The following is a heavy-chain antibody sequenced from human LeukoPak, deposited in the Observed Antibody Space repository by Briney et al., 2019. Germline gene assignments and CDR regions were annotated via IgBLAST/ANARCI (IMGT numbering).Heavy chain of an antibody. Sequence: ASVKVSCKASGYTFTGYYMHWVRQAPGQGLEWMGWINPNSGGTYYAQKFQGRVTMTRDTSISTAYMELSRLRSDDTAVYYCARARTYYDFWSGVNYWGQETLVTVSS. J-gene: IGHJ4*02. V-gene: IGHV1-2*02. CDR3: ARARTYYDFWSGVNY. CDR1: GYTFTGYY. D-gene: IGHD3-3*01. CDR2: INPNSGGT.